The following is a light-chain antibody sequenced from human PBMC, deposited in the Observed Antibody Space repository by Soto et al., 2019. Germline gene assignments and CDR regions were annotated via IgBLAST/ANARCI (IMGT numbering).Light chain of an antibody. CDR2: DAS. V-gene: IGKV3D-15*01. CDR1: QTVGSN. CDR3: QQYNYWPRT. Sequence: EILMTKSPATLSVSPGERATLSCWASQTVGSNLAWYQQKPGQSPRLLIYDASTRGTGVPGRFTGSGYGTEFTLPIRSLQSEDFALYYCQQYNYWPRTFGPGTQLAI. J-gene: IGKJ2*01.